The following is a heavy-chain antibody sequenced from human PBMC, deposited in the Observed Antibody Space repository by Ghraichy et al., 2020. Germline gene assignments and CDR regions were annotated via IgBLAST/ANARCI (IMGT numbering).Heavy chain of an antibody. CDR2: IHYRGST. CDR1: RGSVSSSSYY. CDR3: ARALNPLYYSGWGSPLMDV. V-gene: IGHV4-61*01. Sequence: SETLSLTCTVSRGSVSSSSYYWSWIRQPPGKGLEWIGYIHYRGSTNYSPSLKSRVTISLDTSKNQVSLKLSPVTAADTAVYYCARALNPLYYSGWGSPLMDVWGQATTVTVSS. D-gene: IGHD3-10*01. J-gene: IGHJ6*02.